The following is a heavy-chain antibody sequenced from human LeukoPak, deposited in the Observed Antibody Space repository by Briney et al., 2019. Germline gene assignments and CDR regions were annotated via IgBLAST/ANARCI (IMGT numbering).Heavy chain of an antibody. CDR3: ARDNYDSSGYYFD. CDR1: GFTFSDYY. J-gene: IGHJ4*02. D-gene: IGHD3-22*01. CDR2: ISSSSSYT. Sequence: GGSLRLSCAASGFTFSDYYMSWIRQAPGKGLEWVSDISSSSSYTNYAGSVKGRFTISRDNAKNSLYLQMNSLRAEDTAVYYCARDNYDSSGYYFDWGQGTLVTVSS. V-gene: IGHV3-11*06.